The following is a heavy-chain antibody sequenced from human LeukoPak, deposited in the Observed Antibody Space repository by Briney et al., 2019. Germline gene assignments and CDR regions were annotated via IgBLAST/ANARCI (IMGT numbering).Heavy chain of an antibody. Sequence: SETLSLTCTVSGGSISSGDYYWSWIRQPPGKGLEWIGYIYYSGSTYYNPSLKSRVTISVDTSKNQFSLRLSSVTAADTAVYYCARDEKRVDFWSGSHYYGMDVWGQGTTVTVSS. CDR1: GGSISSGDYY. D-gene: IGHD3-3*01. CDR2: IYYSGST. J-gene: IGHJ6*02. CDR3: ARDEKRVDFWSGSHYYGMDV. V-gene: IGHV4-30-4*01.